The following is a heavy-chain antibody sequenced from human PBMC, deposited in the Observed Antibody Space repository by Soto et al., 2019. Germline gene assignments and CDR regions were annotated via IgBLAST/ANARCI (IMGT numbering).Heavy chain of an antibody. CDR1: GFSFRNYA. CDR3: VNAPGTGWYFDL. V-gene: IGHV3-23*01. D-gene: IGHD2-8*02. J-gene: IGHJ2*01. CDR2: ISGFGDST. Sequence: EVQLLESGGGLVEPGGSLSLSCAASGFSFRNYAMSCVRQAPGKRLEWVSAISGFGDSTYYADSVKGRLTISRDNSKNTLYLQLNSLSAEDTAVYYCVNAPGTGWYFDLWGRGTLVTVSS.